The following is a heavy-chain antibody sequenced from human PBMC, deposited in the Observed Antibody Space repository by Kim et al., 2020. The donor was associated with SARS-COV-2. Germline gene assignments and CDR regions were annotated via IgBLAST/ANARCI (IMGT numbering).Heavy chain of an antibody. CDR3: ARDAGAAAGSRDYYYYYGMDV. D-gene: IGHD6-13*01. CDR1: GGTFSSYA. J-gene: IGHJ6*02. CDR2: IIPIFGTA. Sequence: SVKVSCKASGGTFSSYAISWVRQAPGQGLEWMGGIIPIFGTANYAQKFQGRVTITADESTSTAYMELSSLRSEDTAVYYCARDAGAAAGSRDYYYYYGMDVWGQGTTVTVSS. V-gene: IGHV1-69*13.